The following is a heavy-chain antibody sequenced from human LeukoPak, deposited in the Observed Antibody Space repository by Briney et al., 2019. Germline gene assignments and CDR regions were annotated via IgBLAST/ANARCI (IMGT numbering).Heavy chain of an antibody. CDR3: ARVAKEVYAALFDY. V-gene: IGHV3-21*01. D-gene: IGHD2-8*01. Sequence: KTGGSLRLSCAASGFTFSTYIMNWVRQTPGKGLEWFSSISSSSSYIYYADSVKGRFTISRDNAKNSLYLQMNSLRTEDTAVYYCARVAKEVYAALFDYWGQGTLVTVSS. CDR1: GFTFSTYI. CDR2: ISSSSSYI. J-gene: IGHJ4*02.